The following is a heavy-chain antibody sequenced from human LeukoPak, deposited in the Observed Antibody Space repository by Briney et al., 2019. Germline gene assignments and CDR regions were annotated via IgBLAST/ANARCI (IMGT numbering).Heavy chain of an antibody. CDR2: INPSGGST. CDR1: GYTFTSYY. D-gene: IGHD6-13*01. Sequence: ASVKVSCKASGYTFTSYYMHWVRQAPGQGLEWMGIINPSGGSTSYAQKFQGRVTVTRDTSTSTVYMELSSLRSEDTAVYYCAREEFVQDSSWYYYNTERGGYFDYWGQGTLVTVSS. J-gene: IGHJ4*02. V-gene: IGHV1-46*01. CDR3: AREEFVQDSSWYYYNTERGGYFDY.